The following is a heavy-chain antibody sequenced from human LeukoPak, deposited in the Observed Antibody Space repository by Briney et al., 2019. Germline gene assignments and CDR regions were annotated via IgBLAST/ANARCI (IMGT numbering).Heavy chain of an antibody. J-gene: IGHJ6*03. CDR1: GLTFSSYW. V-gene: IGHV3-74*01. Sequence: GGSLRLSCAASGLTFSSYWMHWVRQAPGKGLVWVSRINSDGSTTTYADSVKGRFTISRDNAKNTLYLQMNSLRAEDTAVYYCARDRRLWNTDVWGTGTTVTISS. CDR3: ARDRRLWNTDV. D-gene: IGHD4/OR15-4a*01. CDR2: INSDGSTT.